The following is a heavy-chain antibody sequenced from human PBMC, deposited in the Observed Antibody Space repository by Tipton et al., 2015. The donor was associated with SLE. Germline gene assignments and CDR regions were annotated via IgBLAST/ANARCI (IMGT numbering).Heavy chain of an antibody. CDR3: AVGYCSSVSCQREYFQH. D-gene: IGHD2-2*01. J-gene: IGHJ1*01. CDR1: GYSISSGYY. V-gene: IGHV4-38-2*02. CDR2: IYHSGSI. Sequence: TLSLTCTVSGYSISSGYYWGWIRQPPGKGLEWIGTIYHSGSIYNNPPLKSQVTISVDTSTNHFSLKLNFVTAADTAVYYCAVGYCSSVSCQREYFQHWGQGTLVTVSS.